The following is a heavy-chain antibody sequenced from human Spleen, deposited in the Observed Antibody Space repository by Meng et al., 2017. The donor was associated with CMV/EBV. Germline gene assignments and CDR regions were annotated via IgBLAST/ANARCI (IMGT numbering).Heavy chain of an antibody. CDR2: ISSDGNNQ. CDR3: ATYSRAPAALLAYFNY. J-gene: IGHJ4*02. Sequence: RFPFSTYAMHWVRQAPGKVLESVAVISSDGNNQYYADSVKGRFAISRDNPKNTLFLQMNSLRTEDTAVYYCATYSRAPAALLAYFNYWGLGTLVTVSS. D-gene: IGHD2-2*01. CDR1: RFPFSTYA. V-gene: IGHV3-30*09.